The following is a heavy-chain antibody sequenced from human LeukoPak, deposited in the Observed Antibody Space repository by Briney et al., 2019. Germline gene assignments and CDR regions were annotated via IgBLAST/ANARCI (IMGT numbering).Heavy chain of an antibody. Sequence: NASETLSLTCTVSGGSISSYYWSWIRQPPGKGLEWIGYIYYSGSTNYNPSLKSRVTMSVDTSKKQFSLTLSFVTAADTAIYYCARHYYGGSGAFDIWGQGTMVTVS. CDR1: GGSISSYY. V-gene: IGHV4-59*08. CDR2: IYYSGST. D-gene: IGHD4-23*01. CDR3: ARHYYGGSGAFDI. J-gene: IGHJ3*02.